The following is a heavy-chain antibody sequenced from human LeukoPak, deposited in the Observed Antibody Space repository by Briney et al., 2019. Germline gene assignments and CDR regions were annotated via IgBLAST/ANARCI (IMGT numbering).Heavy chain of an antibody. CDR3: ARGPVVVVAATSLDY. CDR1: GYTFTSYY. CDR2: INPSGGST. Sequence: ASVKVSCKASGYTFTSYYMHWVRQPPGQGLEWMGIINPSGGSTSYAQKFQGRVTMTRDTSTSTVYMELGSLRSEDTAVYYCARGPVVVVAATSLDYWGQGTLVTVSS. V-gene: IGHV1-46*01. D-gene: IGHD2-15*01. J-gene: IGHJ4*02.